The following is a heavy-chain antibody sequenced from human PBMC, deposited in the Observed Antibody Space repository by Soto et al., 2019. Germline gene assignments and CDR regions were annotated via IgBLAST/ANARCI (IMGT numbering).Heavy chain of an antibody. V-gene: IGHV1-2*04. CDR1: GYTFTGYY. CDR2: INPNSGGT. J-gene: IGHJ6*02. D-gene: IGHD6-19*01. CDR3: ARGATVSGWRSYYYYYGMDV. Sequence: ASVKVSCKASGYTFTGYYMHWVRQAPGQGLEWMGWINPNSGGTNYAQKFQGWVTMTRDTSISTAYMELSRLRSDDTAVYYCARGATVSGWRSYYYYYGMDVWAQGTTVTVSS.